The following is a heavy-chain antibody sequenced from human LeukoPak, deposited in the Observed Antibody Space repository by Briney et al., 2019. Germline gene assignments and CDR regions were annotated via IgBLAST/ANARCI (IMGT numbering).Heavy chain of an antibody. J-gene: IGHJ2*01. V-gene: IGHV4-59*01. CDR3: AGVGDWGSSARSGWYFDL. D-gene: IGHD7-27*01. CDR2: IYYSGST. Sequence: SETLSLTCTVSGGSISSYYWSWIRQPPGKGLEWIGYIYYSGSTNYNPSLKSRVTISVDTSKNQFSLKLSSVTAADTAVYYCAGVGDWGSSARSGWYFDLWGRGTLVTVSS. CDR1: GGSISSYY.